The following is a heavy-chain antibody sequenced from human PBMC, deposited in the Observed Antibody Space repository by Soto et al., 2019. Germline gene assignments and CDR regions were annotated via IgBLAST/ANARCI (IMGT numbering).Heavy chain of an antibody. CDR1: GFTFSHYT. J-gene: IGHJ4*02. CDR2: FSCSNGVA. Sequence: EVQMLESGGYLVQPGGSLRVSCASGFTFSHYTMAWVRQAPGKGLEWVSGFSCSNGVAYYADSVKGRFTISRDNSKNTVFLQMNSLRAEDTAVYYCANGGLHGSIDGGLSYFHHWDQGTLVTVSS. V-gene: IGHV3-23*01. CDR3: ANGGLHGSIDGGLSYFHH. D-gene: IGHD2-15*01.